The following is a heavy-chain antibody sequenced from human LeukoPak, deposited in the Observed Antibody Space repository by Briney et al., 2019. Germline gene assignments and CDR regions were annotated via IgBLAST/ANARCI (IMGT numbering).Heavy chain of an antibody. CDR1: GGSISSGGYY. D-gene: IGHD2-2*01. V-gene: IGHV4-31*03. Sequence: SSETLSLTCTVSGGSISSGGYYWSWIRQHPGKGLEWIGYIYYSGSTYYNPSLKSRVTISVDTSKNQFSLKLSSVTAADTAVYYCARDSYYCSSTSCYREYFDYWGQGTLVTVSS. CDR3: ARDSYYCSSTSCYREYFDY. CDR2: IYYSGST. J-gene: IGHJ4*02.